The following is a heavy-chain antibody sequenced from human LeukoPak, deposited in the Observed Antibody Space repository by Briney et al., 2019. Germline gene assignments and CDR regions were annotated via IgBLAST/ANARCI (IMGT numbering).Heavy chain of an antibody. J-gene: IGHJ6*02. CDR1: GCSVCSGSYY. CDR3: ARDSNGSLYDFWSGYYVPGYYYYGMDV. CDR2: IYYSGST. V-gene: IGHV4-61*01. Sequence: KPSETLSLTCTVSGCSVCSGSYYWSWIRQPPGKGLEWIGYIYYSGSTNYNPSLKSRVTISVDTSKNQFSLKLSSVTAADTAVYYCARDSNGSLYDFWSGYYVPGYYYYGMDVWGRGTTVTVSS. D-gene: IGHD3-3*01.